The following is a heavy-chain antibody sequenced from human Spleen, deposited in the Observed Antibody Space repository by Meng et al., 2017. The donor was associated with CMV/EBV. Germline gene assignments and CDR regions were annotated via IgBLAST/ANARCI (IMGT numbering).Heavy chain of an antibody. Sequence: GESLKISCAASGFTFSDYAMNWVRQAPGKGLEWVSAISGSGSSSYYADSVKGRFTISRDNSKNALYLQMNSLRGEDTAVYYCARSPSVAVSAEYFQRWGQGTLVTVSS. J-gene: IGHJ1*01. D-gene: IGHD2-15*01. CDR2: ISGSGSSS. CDR1: GFTFSDYA. V-gene: IGHV3-23*01. CDR3: ARSPSVAVSAEYFQR.